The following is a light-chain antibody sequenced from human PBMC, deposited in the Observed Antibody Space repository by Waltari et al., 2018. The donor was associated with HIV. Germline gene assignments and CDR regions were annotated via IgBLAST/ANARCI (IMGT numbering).Light chain of an antibody. CDR1: QSVRSH. CDR3: EQRANWPSIT. Sequence: EIVLTQSPATLSLSPGKRASQSVRSHLAWYQHKPGQSPRLLIYDASNRASGIPARFSGSGSGTDFTLTISSLEPEDFAIYYCEQRANWPSITFGQGTRLEIK. CDR2: DAS. V-gene: IGKV3-11*01. J-gene: IGKJ5*01.